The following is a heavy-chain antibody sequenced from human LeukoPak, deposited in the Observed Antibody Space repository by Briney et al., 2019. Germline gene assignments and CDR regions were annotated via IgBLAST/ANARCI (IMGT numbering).Heavy chain of an antibody. CDR3: AREKKFRRYYYDSSNAFDI. V-gene: IGHV1-2*02. CDR1: GYTFTGYY. J-gene: IGHJ3*02. Sequence: ASVTDSCQASGYTFTGYYMHWLRQAPGQGLEWMGWINPNSGGTNYAQRFQGRVTMTRDTSISTAYMELSRLRSDDTAVYYCAREKKFRRYYYDSSNAFDIWGQGTMVTVSS. CDR2: INPNSGGT. D-gene: IGHD3-22*01.